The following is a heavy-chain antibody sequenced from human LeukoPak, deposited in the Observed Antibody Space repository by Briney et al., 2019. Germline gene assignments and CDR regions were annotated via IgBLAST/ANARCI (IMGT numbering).Heavy chain of an antibody. D-gene: IGHD3-22*01. CDR1: GGTFSSYA. J-gene: IGHJ4*02. Sequence: SVKVSCKASGGTFSSYAISWVRQAPGQGLEWMGGIIPIFGTANYAQKFQGRVTITADTSTDTAYMELSNLRSEDTAVYYCATGLGDSSGYYLTSYFDYWGQGTLVTVSS. CDR3: ATGLGDSSGYYLTSYFDY. CDR2: IIPIFGTA. V-gene: IGHV1-69*06.